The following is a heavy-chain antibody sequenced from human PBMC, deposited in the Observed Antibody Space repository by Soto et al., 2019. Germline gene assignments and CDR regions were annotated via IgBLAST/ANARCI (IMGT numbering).Heavy chain of an antibody. Sequence: WETLSLTGAVYGGSFSGYYWNWIRQPPGKGLEWIGEINHGRSTNYNPSLKSRVTISVDTSKNQFSLKLTSVTAADTAVYYCAVLAGAINGFDPWGQGTLVTVSS. V-gene: IGHV4-34*01. CDR3: AVLAGAINGFDP. CDR2: INHGRST. J-gene: IGHJ5*02. D-gene: IGHD6-25*01. CDR1: GGSFSGYY.